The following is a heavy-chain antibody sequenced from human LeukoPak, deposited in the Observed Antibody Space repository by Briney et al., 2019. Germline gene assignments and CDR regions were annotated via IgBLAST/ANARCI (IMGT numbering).Heavy chain of an antibody. CDR2: IRYDGSNK. V-gene: IGHV3-30*02. D-gene: IGHD3-3*01. J-gene: IGHJ3*02. CDR1: GFTFSSYG. CDR3: AKGLDPITIFRPDAFDI. Sequence: GGSLRLSCAASGFTFSSYGMHWVRQAPGKGLEWVAFIRYDGSNKYYADSVKGRFTISRDNSKNTLYLQMNSLRVEDTAVYYCAKGLDPITIFRPDAFDIWGQGTMVTVSS.